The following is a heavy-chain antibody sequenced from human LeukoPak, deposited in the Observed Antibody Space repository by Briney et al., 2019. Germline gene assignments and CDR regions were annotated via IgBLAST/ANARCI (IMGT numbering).Heavy chain of an antibody. CDR3: ARAFMTATRHFDY. Sequence: ASVKVSCKASGYTFTSYYMHWVRQAPGQGLEWMGGIIPVFGTAHYAQKFQARVTITADESSSTAYMELSRLRFEDTAVYYCARAFMTATRHFDYWGQGTLVTVSS. CDR1: GYTFTSYY. CDR2: IIPVFGTA. D-gene: IGHD2-21*02. J-gene: IGHJ4*02. V-gene: IGHV1-69*13.